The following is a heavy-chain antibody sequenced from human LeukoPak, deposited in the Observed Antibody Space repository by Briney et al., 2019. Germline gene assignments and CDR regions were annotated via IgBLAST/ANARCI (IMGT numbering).Heavy chain of an antibody. CDR2: IYPGDSDT. CDR3: ARLSEYSYGYRDYYYGMDV. J-gene: IGHJ6*02. D-gene: IGHD5-18*01. CDR1: GYSFDNYW. V-gene: IGHV5-51*01. Sequence: GESLKISCKGSGYSFDNYWIGWVRQMPGKGLQWMGIIYPGDSDTRYSPSFQGQVTISADKSISTAYQQWSSLKASDTAMYDCARLSEYSYGYRDYYYGMDVWGQGTTVTVSS.